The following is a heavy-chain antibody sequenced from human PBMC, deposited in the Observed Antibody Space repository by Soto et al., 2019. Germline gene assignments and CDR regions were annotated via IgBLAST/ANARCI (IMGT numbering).Heavy chain of an antibody. CDR3: ARDKLDGGIVVVLMSY. Sequence: ASVKVSCKASGGTFSSYTISWVRQAPGQGLEWMGRIIPILGIANYAQKFQGRVTITADKSTSTAYMELSSLRSEDTAVYYCARDKLDGGIVVVLMSYWGQGTLVTVSS. CDR1: GGTFSSYT. CDR2: IIPILGIA. J-gene: IGHJ4*02. D-gene: IGHD2-2*01. V-gene: IGHV1-69*04.